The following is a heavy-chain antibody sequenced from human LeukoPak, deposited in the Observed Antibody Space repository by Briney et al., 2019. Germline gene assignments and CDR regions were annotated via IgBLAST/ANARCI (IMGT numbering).Heavy chain of an antibody. V-gene: IGHV4-59*01. CDR2: IFNGGRT. D-gene: IGHD2-21*02. CDR1: GGSINSYY. Sequence: PSETLSLTCTVSGGSINSYYWSWIRQPPGKGLEWIGYIFNGGRTNYNPSLRSRVTMSLDTSKNQFSLKLTSLTAADTAAYYCTGRQHIVAVTATRGSFDMWGQGTMVTVSS. J-gene: IGHJ3*02. CDR3: TGRQHIVAVTATRGSFDM.